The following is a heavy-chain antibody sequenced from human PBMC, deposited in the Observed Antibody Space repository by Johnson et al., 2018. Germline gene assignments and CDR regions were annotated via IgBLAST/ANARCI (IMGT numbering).Heavy chain of an antibody. CDR3: AKDFFRWELRDAFDI. Sequence: QVQLVESGGGLVKPGGSLRLSCAASGFTFSSYSMHWVRQAPGKGLEWVAVISYDGSNKYYADSVKGRFTISRDNSKNTLYLQMNSLRAEDTAVYYCAKDFFRWELRDAFDIWGQGTMVTVSS. CDR1: GFTFSSYS. CDR2: ISYDGSNK. D-gene: IGHD1-26*01. V-gene: IGHV3-30*18. J-gene: IGHJ3*02.